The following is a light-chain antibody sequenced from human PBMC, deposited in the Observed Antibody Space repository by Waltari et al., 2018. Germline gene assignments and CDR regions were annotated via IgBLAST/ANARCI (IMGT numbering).Light chain of an antibody. CDR2: GNX. CDR3: XSYDSSLXXYV. Sequence: QXVXXPPPSVSGXXXQRVXISCTGSSSNIGAGYDVHWYQQLPGTAPQLPIYGNXNRPSGVPXRXXXXXXGTSASLAITGLQAEDEAXYXXXSYDSSLXXYVFGXGTKVTVL. V-gene: IGLV1-40*01. CDR1: SSNIGAGYD. J-gene: IGLJ1*01.